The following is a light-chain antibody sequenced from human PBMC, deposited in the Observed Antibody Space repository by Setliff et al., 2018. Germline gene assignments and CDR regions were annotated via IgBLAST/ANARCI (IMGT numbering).Light chain of an antibody. V-gene: IGLV1-40*01. CDR3: QSYDSSLSGSNV. Sequence: QSVLTQPPSVSGAPGQRVTISCTGSSSNIGAGYDVHWYQQLPGTAPKLLIYGNSNRPSGVPDRFSGSKSGTPASLAITGLQAEVEADYYCQSYDSSLSGSNVFGTGTKVTVL. CDR2: GNS. J-gene: IGLJ1*01. CDR1: SSNIGAGYD.